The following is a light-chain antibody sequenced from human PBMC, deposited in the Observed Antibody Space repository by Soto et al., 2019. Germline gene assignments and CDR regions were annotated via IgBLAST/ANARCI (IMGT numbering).Light chain of an antibody. CDR1: SSDVGSYNL. CDR3: SAFTGTTYV. V-gene: IGLV2-14*02. Sequence: QSVLTQPASVSGSPGQSITISCTGTSSDVGSYNLVSWYQQHPGKAPKLMIYEVSKRPSGVSNRFSGSESGNTASLTISGLQAEDEADYYCSAFTGTTYVFGTGTKVTVL. J-gene: IGLJ1*01. CDR2: EVS.